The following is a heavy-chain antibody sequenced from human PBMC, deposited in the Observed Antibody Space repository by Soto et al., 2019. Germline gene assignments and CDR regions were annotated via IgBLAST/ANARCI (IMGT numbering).Heavy chain of an antibody. Sequence: PTVTLSLTCAVYGGNFRGYYWSWIRQPPGKGLEWIGEINHSGSTNYNPSLKSRVTISVDTSKNQFSLKLSSVTAADTAVYYCARGGILKWLRFSPAWFSYWGQGTLVTVSS. CDR2: INHSGST. V-gene: IGHV4-34*01. J-gene: IGHJ4*02. CDR1: GGNFRGYY. D-gene: IGHD5-12*01. CDR3: ARGGILKWLRFSPAWFSY.